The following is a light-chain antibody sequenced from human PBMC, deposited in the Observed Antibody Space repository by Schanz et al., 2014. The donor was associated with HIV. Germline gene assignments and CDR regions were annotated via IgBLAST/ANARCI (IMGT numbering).Light chain of an antibody. V-gene: IGKV1-9*01. CDR2: GAF. Sequence: DIQMTQSPSSLSAFVGDRVTITCRASQGIRSYLAWYQQKPGKAPKLLIYGAFSLQSGVPSRFSGSGSGTEFTLTISSLQPEDFAIYYCQQLDRSPLTFGPGTKVDIK. CDR3: QQLDRSPLT. CDR1: QGIRSY. J-gene: IGKJ3*01.